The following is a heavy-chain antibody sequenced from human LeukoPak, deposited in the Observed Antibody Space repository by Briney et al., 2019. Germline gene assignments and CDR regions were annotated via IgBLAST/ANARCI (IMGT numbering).Heavy chain of an antibody. Sequence: GGSLRLSCAAAGFTVSSDGMHGVRQAPGKGLEWGSGIRNDGSSEFYKDSVKGRFTISRDNSKNTLFPQMHSLRAEDTAVYYCAKGGDGYNYGSYFDYWGQGTLVTVSS. V-gene: IGHV3-30*02. D-gene: IGHD5-24*01. J-gene: IGHJ4*02. CDR1: GFTVSSDG. CDR2: IRNDGSSE. CDR3: AKGGDGYNYGSYFDY.